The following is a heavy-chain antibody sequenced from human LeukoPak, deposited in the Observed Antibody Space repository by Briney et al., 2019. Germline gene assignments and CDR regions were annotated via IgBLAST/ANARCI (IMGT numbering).Heavy chain of an antibody. V-gene: IGHV3-66*04. D-gene: IGHD4-23*01. CDR3: ARPPYGGVDY. CDR2: IYSGGSI. Sequence: GGSLRLSCAASGLTVSSYMSWVRPAPGKGLEWVSVIYSGGSIYYADSVKGRFTISRDKSKNTLYLQMDSLRAEDTAVYYCARPPYGGVDYWGQGTLVTVSS. J-gene: IGHJ4*02. CDR1: GLTVSSY.